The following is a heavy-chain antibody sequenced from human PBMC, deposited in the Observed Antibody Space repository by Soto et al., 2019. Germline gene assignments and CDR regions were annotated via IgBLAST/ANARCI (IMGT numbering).Heavy chain of an antibody. CDR1: GYTFTSYG. CDR3: AGAGCSGGSWYSGGH. V-gene: IGHV1-18*01. D-gene: IGHD2-15*01. Sequence: ASVKVSCKASGYTFTSYGISWVRQAPGQGLEWMGWISAYNGNTNYAQKLQGRVTMTTDTSTSTAYMELRSLRSDDTAVYYCAGAGCSGGSWYSGGHWGQGTMVTVSS. J-gene: IGHJ3*01. CDR2: ISAYNGNT.